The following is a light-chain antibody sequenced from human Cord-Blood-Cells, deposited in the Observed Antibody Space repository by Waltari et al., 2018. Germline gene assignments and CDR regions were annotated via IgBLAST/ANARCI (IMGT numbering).Light chain of an antibody. CDR1: SSDVCCYNY. CDR3: SSYTSSSTYV. V-gene: IGLV2-14*01. CDR2: DVS. Sequence: QSTLTQPASVAWAPGQSITISWPGTSSDVCCYNYVSWYQQHPGKAPKLMFYDVSNRHSGVSNRFSGSKSDNTASLTISGLQAEDEADYYCSSYTSSSTYVFGTGTKVTVL. J-gene: IGLJ1*01.